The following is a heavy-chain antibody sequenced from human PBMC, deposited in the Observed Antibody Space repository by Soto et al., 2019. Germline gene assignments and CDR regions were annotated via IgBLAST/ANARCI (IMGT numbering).Heavy chain of an antibody. D-gene: IGHD2-15*01. CDR3: ARGGGCSGGSCYSYYYYGMDV. CDR1: GGTFSSYT. CDR2: IIPILGTA. Sequence: QVQLVQSGAEVKKPGSSVKVSCKASGGTFSSYTISWVRQAPGQGLEWMGRIIPILGTANYAQKFQGRVTITADKSTSTAYMELSSLRSEDTAVYYCARGGGCSGGSCYSYYYYGMDVWGQGTTVTVSS. V-gene: IGHV1-69*08. J-gene: IGHJ6*02.